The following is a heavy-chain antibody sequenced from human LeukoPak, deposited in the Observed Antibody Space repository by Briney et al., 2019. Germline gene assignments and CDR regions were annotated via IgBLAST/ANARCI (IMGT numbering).Heavy chain of an antibody. CDR2: ISSSSSYI. V-gene: IGHV3-21*04. Sequence: PGGSLRLSCAASGFTFGSYSMNWVRQAPGKGLEWVSSISSSSSYIYYADSVKGRFTISRDNAKNSLYLQMNSLRAEDTALYHCARGGGGDFWSGYPIWGQGTMVTVSS. J-gene: IGHJ3*02. CDR1: GFTFGSYS. D-gene: IGHD3-3*01. CDR3: ARGGGGDFWSGYPI.